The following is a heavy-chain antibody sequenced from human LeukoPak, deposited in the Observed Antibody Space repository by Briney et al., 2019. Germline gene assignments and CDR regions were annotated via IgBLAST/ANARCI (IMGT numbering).Heavy chain of an antibody. Sequence: GGSLRLSCAASGFTFSSYSMTWVRQAPGKGLEWVSYISSSSSTIYYADSVKGRFTISRDNAKNSLYLQMNSLRAEDTAVYYCARDYKNDFWSGYYLVYYYYGMDVWGQGTTVTVSS. D-gene: IGHD3-3*01. J-gene: IGHJ6*02. CDR3: ARDYKNDFWSGYYLVYYYYGMDV. CDR2: ISSSSSTI. CDR1: GFTFSSYS. V-gene: IGHV3-48*01.